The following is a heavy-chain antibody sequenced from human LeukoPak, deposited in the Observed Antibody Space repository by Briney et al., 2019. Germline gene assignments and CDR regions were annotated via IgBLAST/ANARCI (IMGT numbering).Heavy chain of an antibody. J-gene: IGHJ6*02. CDR1: GFTFSSYA. D-gene: IGHD3-16*01. Sequence: GGSLTLSCAASGFTFSSYAMHWVRQAPGKGLEWVAVISYDGSNKYYADSVKGRFTISRDNSKNTLYLQMNSLRAEDTAVYYCAREVIWGSPYYCGMDVWGQGTTVTVSS. V-gene: IGHV3-30-3*01. CDR2: ISYDGSNK. CDR3: AREVIWGSPYYCGMDV.